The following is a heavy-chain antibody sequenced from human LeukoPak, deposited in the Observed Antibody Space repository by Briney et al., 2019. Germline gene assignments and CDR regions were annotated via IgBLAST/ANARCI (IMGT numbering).Heavy chain of an antibody. CDR2: IYTSGST. Sequence: SETLSLTCTVSGGSISSYYWSWIRQPAGKGLECIGRIYTSGSTNYNPSLKSRVTMSVDTSKNQFSLKLSSVTAADTAVYYCARVLKQQLVPDNWFDPWGQGTLVTVSS. CDR1: GGSISSYY. D-gene: IGHD6-13*01. CDR3: ARVLKQQLVPDNWFDP. J-gene: IGHJ5*02. V-gene: IGHV4-4*07.